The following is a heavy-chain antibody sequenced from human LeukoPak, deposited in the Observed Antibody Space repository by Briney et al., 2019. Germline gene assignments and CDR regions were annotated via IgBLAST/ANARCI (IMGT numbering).Heavy chain of an antibody. Sequence: SETLSLTCTVSGGSISSTSYYWGWIRQPPGKGLEWIGNTFYTGTTFYNPSLKSRVTISVDTSKNQFSLKLSSVTAADTAVYYCARHPGIAAAGVDYWGQGTLVTVSS. CDR3: ARHPGIAAAGVDY. J-gene: IGHJ4*02. V-gene: IGHV4-39*01. CDR2: TFYTGTT. D-gene: IGHD6-13*01. CDR1: GGSISSTSYY.